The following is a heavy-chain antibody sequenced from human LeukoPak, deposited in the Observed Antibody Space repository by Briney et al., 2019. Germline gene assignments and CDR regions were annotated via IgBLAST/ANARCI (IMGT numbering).Heavy chain of an antibody. CDR1: GGSISSYY. CDR2: IYSSGRT. CDR3: ARGFDYTGGFEY. J-gene: IGHJ4*02. Sequence: NASETLSLTCTVSGGSISSYYWFWIRQPAGKGLEWIGRIYSSGRTNYNPSLNSRVTMSVDTSKNQFSLRLSSVTAADTAVYYCARGFDYTGGFEYWGQGTLVTVSS. D-gene: IGHD4-11*01. V-gene: IGHV4-4*07.